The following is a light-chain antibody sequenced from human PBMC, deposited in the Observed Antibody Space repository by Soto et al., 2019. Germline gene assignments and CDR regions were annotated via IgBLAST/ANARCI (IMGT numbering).Light chain of an antibody. CDR1: QSVSSY. CDR2: DAS. V-gene: IGKV3-11*01. Sequence: EIVLTQSPATLSLSPGERATLSCMASQSVSSYLAWYQQKPGQAPRLLIYDASNRATGIPARFSGSGSGTDFTLTISSLEPEDVAVYYCQQRSNWLFTFGPGTKVYIK. CDR3: QQRSNWLFT. J-gene: IGKJ3*01.